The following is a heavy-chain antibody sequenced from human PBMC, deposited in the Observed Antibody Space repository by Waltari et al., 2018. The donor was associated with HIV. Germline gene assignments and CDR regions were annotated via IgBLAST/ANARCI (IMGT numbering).Heavy chain of an antibody. D-gene: IGHD6-19*01. V-gene: IGHV3-21*01. Sequence: EVQLVESGGGLVKPGGSLRLSCAASGFTFSSYSMNWVRQAPGKGWEWVLSISSSSSYIYDADSVKGRFTISRDNAKNSLYLQMNSLRAEDTAVYYCARDGRSGSSGSDFDYWGQGTLVTVSS. CDR2: ISSSSSYI. CDR1: GFTFSSYS. J-gene: IGHJ4*02. CDR3: ARDGRSGSSGSDFDY.